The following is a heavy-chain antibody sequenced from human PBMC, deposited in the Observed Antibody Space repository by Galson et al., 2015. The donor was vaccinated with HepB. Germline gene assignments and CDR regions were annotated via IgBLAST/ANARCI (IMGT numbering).Heavy chain of an antibody. D-gene: IGHD2-2*01. CDR1: GFTFSSYS. J-gene: IGHJ6*02. CDR2: ISSSSSYI. Sequence: SLRLSCAASGFTFSSYSMNWVRQAPGKGLEWVSSISSSSSYIYYADSVKGRFTISRDNAKNSLYLQMNSLRAEDTAVYYCARRKGRDIVVVPSKWYYYYYGMDVWGQGTTVTVSS. CDR3: ARRKGRDIVVVPSKWYYYYYGMDV. V-gene: IGHV3-21*01.